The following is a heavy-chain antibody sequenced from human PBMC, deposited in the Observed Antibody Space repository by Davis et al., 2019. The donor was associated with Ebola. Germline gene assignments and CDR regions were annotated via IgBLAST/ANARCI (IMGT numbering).Heavy chain of an antibody. CDR3: ARGGTYYFDSSAYY. CDR2: INHSGST. V-gene: IGHV4-34*01. Sequence: GSLRLSCAVYGGSFSGYYWSWIRQPPGKGLEWIGEINHSGSTNYNPSLKSQFTISVDTSKNQFSLKLSSVTAADTAMYYCARGGTYYFDSSAYYWGQGTLVTVSS. J-gene: IGHJ4*02. D-gene: IGHD3-22*01. CDR1: GGSFSGYY.